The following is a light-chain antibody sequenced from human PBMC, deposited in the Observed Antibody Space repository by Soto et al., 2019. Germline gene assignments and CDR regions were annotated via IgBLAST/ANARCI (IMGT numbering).Light chain of an antibody. Sequence: EIVMTQSPATLSVSPGERATLSCRASQSVSSNLAWYQQKPGQAPRLLIYGASTRATGIPARFSGSGSGTEFNLTISSLQAEDFAAYYCQQDNNWPPWTFGQGTKVEIK. V-gene: IGKV3-15*01. CDR2: GAS. J-gene: IGKJ1*01. CDR3: QQDNNWPPWT. CDR1: QSVSSN.